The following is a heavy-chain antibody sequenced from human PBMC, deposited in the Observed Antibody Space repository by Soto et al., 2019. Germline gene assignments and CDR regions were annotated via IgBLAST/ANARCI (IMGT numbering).Heavy chain of an antibody. CDR2: IYYSGST. J-gene: IGHJ4*02. V-gene: IGHV4-31*03. Sequence: QVQLQESGPGLVKPSQTLSLTCTVSGGSISSGGYYWSWIRQHPGKGLEWIGYIYYSGSTYYNPSLKSRVTISVDTSKNQFSLKLSSVTAAYTAVYYCAREGPVGGWYGDYRFDYWGQGTLVTVSS. CDR1: GGSISSGGYY. CDR3: AREGPVGGWYGDYRFDY. D-gene: IGHD4-17*01.